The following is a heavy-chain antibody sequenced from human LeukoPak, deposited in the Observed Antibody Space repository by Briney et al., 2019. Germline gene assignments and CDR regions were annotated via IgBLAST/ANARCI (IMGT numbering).Heavy chain of an antibody. J-gene: IGHJ4*02. CDR3: VRESEYYFDHSASFDY. V-gene: IGHV3-30-3*01. CDR1: GFTFTAYL. D-gene: IGHD3-22*01. Sequence: GRSLRLSCAASGFTFTAYLIHWVRQAPSKGLEWVAVMSSDGNAMFYADSVKGRFTISRDNSKNTLYLQMNSLRAEDTAVYYCVRESEYYFDHSASFDYWGQGTLVTVSS. CDR2: MSSDGNAM.